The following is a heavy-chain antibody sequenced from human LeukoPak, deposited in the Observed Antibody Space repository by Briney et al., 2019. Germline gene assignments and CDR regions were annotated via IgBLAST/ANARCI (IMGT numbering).Heavy chain of an antibody. V-gene: IGHV1-8*01. Sequence: ASVKVSCKTSAYTFTSYEINWVRPATGQGLEWMGWMNPNSGNTGYAQKFQGRVTMTRDTSINTAYMELSSLRSEDTAVYYCARGHGPGGTRWPNLDFWGQGTLITVSS. CDR2: MNPNSGNT. CDR3: ARGHGPGGTRWPNLDF. J-gene: IGHJ4*02. D-gene: IGHD2-15*01. CDR1: AYTFTSYE.